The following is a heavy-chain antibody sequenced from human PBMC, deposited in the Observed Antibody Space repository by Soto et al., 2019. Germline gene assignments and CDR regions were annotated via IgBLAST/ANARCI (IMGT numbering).Heavy chain of an antibody. J-gene: IGHJ4*02. D-gene: IGHD4-4*01. CDR1: GGSISTSSNL. V-gene: IGHV4-4*02. CDR3: ASIGTTITSFDS. Sequence: PSETLSLTCAVSGGSISTSSNLWTWVRQSPGKGLEWIGDIFYTGSTNFNPSLRGRVSISVDKSENQFSLKLTSVTAADTAVYFCASIGTTITSFDSWGQGTLVTVS. CDR2: IFYTGST.